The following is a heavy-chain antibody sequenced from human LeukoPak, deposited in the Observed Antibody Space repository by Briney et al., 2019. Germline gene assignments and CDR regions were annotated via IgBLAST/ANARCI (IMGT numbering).Heavy chain of an antibody. CDR3: ARDQYSSGWWGIDY. D-gene: IGHD6-19*01. J-gene: IGHJ4*02. CDR1: GFTFSDYY. Sequence: GGSLRLSCAASGFTFSDYYMSWIRQAPGKGLEWDSYISSSSSYTNYADSVKGRFTISRDNAKNSLYLQMNSLRAEDTAVYYCARDQYSSGWWGIDYWGQGTLVTVSS. V-gene: IGHV3-11*06. CDR2: ISSSSSYT.